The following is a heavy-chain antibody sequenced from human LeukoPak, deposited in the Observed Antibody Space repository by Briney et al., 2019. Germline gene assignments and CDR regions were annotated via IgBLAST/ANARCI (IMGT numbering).Heavy chain of an antibody. V-gene: IGHV4-39*01. CDR2: IYYSGST. J-gene: IGHJ4*02. D-gene: IGHD6-19*01. CDR3: ARLFRDSSGWPAIDY. Sequence: SETLSLTCSVSGGSISSSSYYWGWIRQPPGKGLEWIGSIYYSGSTYYNPSLKSRVTISVDTSKNQFSLKLSSVTAADTAVYYCARLFRDSSGWPAIDYWGQGTLVTVSS. CDR1: GGSISSSSYY.